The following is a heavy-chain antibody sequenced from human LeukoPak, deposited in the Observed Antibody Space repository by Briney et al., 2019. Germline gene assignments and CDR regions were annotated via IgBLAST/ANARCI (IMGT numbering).Heavy chain of an antibody. CDR2: ISAYSGNT. V-gene: IGHV1-18*01. Sequence: ASVKVSCKASGYTFTNYGILWVRQAPGQGPEWMGWISAYSGNTNYAQKLQGRVTMTTETSTSTAYMELESLRSDDTAVYYCAISQGSYYDSSGYLGGDYWGQGTLVTVSS. D-gene: IGHD3-22*01. CDR1: GYTFTNYG. CDR3: AISQGSYYDSSGYLGGDY. J-gene: IGHJ4*02.